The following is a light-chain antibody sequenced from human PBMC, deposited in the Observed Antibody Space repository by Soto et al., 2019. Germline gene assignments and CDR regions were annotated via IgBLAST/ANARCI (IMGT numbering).Light chain of an antibody. Sequence: QSVLTQPASVSGSPGQSIAISCTGTSSDVGGDNRVSWYQQHPGKAPKLMVYEVSNRPSGVSNRFSGSKSDNTASLTISGLQAEDEADYYCSSYTGSGTVWVFGGGTKLTVL. J-gene: IGLJ3*02. V-gene: IGLV2-14*01. CDR1: SSDVGGDNR. CDR3: SSYTGSGTVWV. CDR2: EVS.